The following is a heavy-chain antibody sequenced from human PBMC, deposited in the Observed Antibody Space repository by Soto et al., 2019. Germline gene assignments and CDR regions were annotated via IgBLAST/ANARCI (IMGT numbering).Heavy chain of an antibody. CDR3: AREEQQLIPSGGMDV. CDR2: ISAHNGNT. D-gene: IGHD6-13*01. Sequence: GASVKVSCKASGYTFNNYGINWVRQAPGQGLEWMGWISAHNGNTNNARKFQGRVTMTTDTSTRTAYMELRSLRSDDTAVYYCAREEQQLIPSGGMDVWGQGTTVTV. J-gene: IGHJ6*02. V-gene: IGHV1-18*01. CDR1: GYTFNNYG.